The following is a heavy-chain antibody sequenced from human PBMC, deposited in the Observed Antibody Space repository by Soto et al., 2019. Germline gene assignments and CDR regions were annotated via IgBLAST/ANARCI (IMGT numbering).Heavy chain of an antibody. D-gene: IGHD2-15*01. CDR1: GGSMSSSSYY. CDR3: ASHSGGWLYYFDY. J-gene: IGHJ4*02. CDR2: IYYSGRT. Sequence: KSSETLSLTCTVSGGSMSSSSYYWGWIRQPPGEGLEWIGSIYYSGRTYYKSSLESRLTISVDTSKNQISLNLRSVTAADTAVYYCASHSGGWLYYFDYWGQGPLVTVSS. V-gene: IGHV4-39*01.